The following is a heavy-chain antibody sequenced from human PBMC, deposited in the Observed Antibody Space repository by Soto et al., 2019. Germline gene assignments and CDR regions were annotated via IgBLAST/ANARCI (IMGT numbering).Heavy chain of an antibody. Sequence: EVQLVESGGGLVQPGGSLRLSCAASGFTFSSYWMSWVRQAPGKGLEWVANIKQDGSEKYYVDSVKGRFTISRDNAKNSLYLQMNSMRDEDTAVYDCARVGALWFGGSYYYYGMDVWGQGTTVTVSS. CDR2: IKQDGSEK. CDR3: ARVGALWFGGSYYYYGMDV. V-gene: IGHV3-7*05. D-gene: IGHD3-10*01. J-gene: IGHJ6*02. CDR1: GFTFSSYW.